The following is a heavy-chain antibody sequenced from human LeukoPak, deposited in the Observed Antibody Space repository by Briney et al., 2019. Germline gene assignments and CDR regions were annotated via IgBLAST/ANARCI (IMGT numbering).Heavy chain of an antibody. CDR3: ARDLYYFDSSGYYASDL. Sequence: GGSLRLSCAASGFTFSDYWMSWGRQAPGKGLEWVANIKQDGSEKHYVDSLRGRFTISRDNAKNSLDLQMNSLRAEDTAVYFCARDLYYFDSSGYYASDLWGQGTLVTVSS. V-gene: IGHV3-7*01. J-gene: IGHJ5*02. D-gene: IGHD3-22*01. CDR1: GFTFSDYW. CDR2: IKQDGSEK.